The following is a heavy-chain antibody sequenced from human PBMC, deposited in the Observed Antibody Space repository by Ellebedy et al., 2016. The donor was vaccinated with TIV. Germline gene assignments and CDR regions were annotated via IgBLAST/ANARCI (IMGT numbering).Heavy chain of an antibody. CDR2: ISYDGSNK. CDR3: AKRGGFLEWNYGMDV. V-gene: IGHV3-30*18. CDR1: GFTFSSYG. J-gene: IGHJ6*02. Sequence: GESLKISCAASGFTFSSYGMHWVRQAPGKGLEWVAVISYDGSNKYYADSVKGRFTISRDNSKNTLYLQMNSLRAEDTAVYYCAKRGGFLEWNYGMDVWGQGTTVTVSS. D-gene: IGHD3-3*01.